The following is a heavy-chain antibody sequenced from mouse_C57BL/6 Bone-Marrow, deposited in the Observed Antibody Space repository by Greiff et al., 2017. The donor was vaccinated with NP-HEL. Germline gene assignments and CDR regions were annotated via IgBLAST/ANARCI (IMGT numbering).Heavy chain of an antibody. J-gene: IGHJ4*01. V-gene: IGHV5-6*02. CDR3: ARRHSFSDY. CDR1: GFTFSSYG. Sequence: EVKLQESGGDLVKPGGSLKLSCAASGFTFSSYGMSWVRQTPDKRLEWVATISSGGSYTYYPDSVKGRFTISRDNAKNTLYLQMSSLKSEDTAMYYCARRHSFSDYWGQGTSVTVSS. CDR2: ISSGGSYT. D-gene: IGHD1-2*01.